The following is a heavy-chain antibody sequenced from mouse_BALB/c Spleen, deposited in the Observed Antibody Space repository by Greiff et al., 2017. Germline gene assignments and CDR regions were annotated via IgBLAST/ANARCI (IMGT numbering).Heavy chain of an antibody. V-gene: IGHV3-2*02. CDR2: ISYSGST. CDR1: GYSITSDYA. D-gene: IGHD1-2*01. Sequence: VQLQQSGPGLVKPSQSLSLTCTVTGYSITSDYAWNWIRQFPGNKLEWMGYISYSGSTSYNPSLKSRISITRDTSKNQFFLQLNSVTTEDTATYYCARSFGYGFAYWGQGTLVTVSA. CDR3: ARSFGYGFAY. J-gene: IGHJ3*01.